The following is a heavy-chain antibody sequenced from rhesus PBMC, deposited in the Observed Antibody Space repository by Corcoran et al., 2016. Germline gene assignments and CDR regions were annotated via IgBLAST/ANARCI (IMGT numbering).Heavy chain of an antibody. V-gene: IGHV4-99*02. D-gene: IGHD4-29*01. CDR1: GYSISSGYF. J-gene: IGHJ4*01. Sequence: QVQLQESGPGLVKPSETLSLTCAVSGYSISSGYFLGWVRQPPGQGLEYIGYITGSSGRAYYNPSLKSRVAIAKDTSKNQFSLKLTAVTVADTAVYYCVRELNHDSTYYYFDFWGQGVLVTVSS. CDR2: ITGSSGRA. CDR3: VRELNHDSTYYYFDF.